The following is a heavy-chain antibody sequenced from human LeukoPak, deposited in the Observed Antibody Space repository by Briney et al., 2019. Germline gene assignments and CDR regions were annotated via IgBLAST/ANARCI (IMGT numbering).Heavy chain of an antibody. CDR2: IYPGESP. J-gene: IGHJ4*02. Sequence: PSETLSLTCTVSGDSVSSSAWCTCVRQPPREGLEWIGEIYPGESPNYNPSLKSRVTISIDKSNNQFSLKLTSVTAADAAVYYCARRIGERPYWGQGALVTVSS. V-gene: IGHV4-4*02. CDR3: ARRIGERPY. D-gene: IGHD3-10*01. CDR1: GDSVSSSAW.